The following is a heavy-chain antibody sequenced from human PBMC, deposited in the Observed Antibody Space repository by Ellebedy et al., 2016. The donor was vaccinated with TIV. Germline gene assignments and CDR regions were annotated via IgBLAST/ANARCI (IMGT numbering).Heavy chain of an antibody. CDR2: VYHSGNT. Sequence: PSETLSLTCTVSSGSINNYFWNWVRQPPGKGLEWIGYVYHSGNTNYNPSLKSRVTIFVDASKNQISLTLRSVTAADTAVYFCARETYDILTGQTYGMDVWGRGTTVTVSS. CDR3: ARETYDILTGQTYGMDV. CDR1: SGSINNYF. J-gene: IGHJ6*02. V-gene: IGHV4-59*01. D-gene: IGHD3-9*01.